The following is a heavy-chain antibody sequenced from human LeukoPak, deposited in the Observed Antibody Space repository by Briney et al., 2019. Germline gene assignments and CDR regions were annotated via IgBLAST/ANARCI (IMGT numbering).Heavy chain of an antibody. J-gene: IGHJ6*04. D-gene: IGHD3-3*01. Sequence: SETLSLTCTVSGGSISSYYWSWIRQPPGKGLEWIGYIYYSGSTNYNPSLKSRVTISVDTSKNQFSLKLSSVTAADTAVYYCADLQYDFWSGYPMDVWGKGTTVTVSS. V-gene: IGHV4-59*01. CDR3: ADLQYDFWSGYPMDV. CDR1: GGSISSYY. CDR2: IYYSGST.